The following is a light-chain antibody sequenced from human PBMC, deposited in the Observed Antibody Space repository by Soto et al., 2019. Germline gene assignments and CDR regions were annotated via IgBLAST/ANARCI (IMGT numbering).Light chain of an antibody. Sequence: QMTQSPSSLSASVGDRVTITCRASQSISSYLNWYQQKPGKAPKLLIYAASSLQSGVPSRFSGSGSGTDFTLTISSLQPDDFATYYCQQSNSYPRTFGQGTKVDIK. V-gene: IGKV1-39*01. CDR3: QQSNSYPRT. CDR2: AAS. J-gene: IGKJ1*01. CDR1: QSISSY.